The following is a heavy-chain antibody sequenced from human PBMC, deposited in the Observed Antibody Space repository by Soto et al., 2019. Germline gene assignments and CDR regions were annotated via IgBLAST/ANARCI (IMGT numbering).Heavy chain of an antibody. CDR1: GFTFSIYS. J-gene: IGHJ4*02. CDR2: ISYSGAII. V-gene: IGHV3-48*02. D-gene: IGHD1-1*01. CDR3: ARISETSERY. Sequence: PAGSLRHSCRSSGFTFSIYSMNWVRQAPGRGLEWVSFISYSGAIIQYADSVKGRFTISRDNAKNSLSLQMTSLRDDDTAVYYCARISETSERYWGQGT.